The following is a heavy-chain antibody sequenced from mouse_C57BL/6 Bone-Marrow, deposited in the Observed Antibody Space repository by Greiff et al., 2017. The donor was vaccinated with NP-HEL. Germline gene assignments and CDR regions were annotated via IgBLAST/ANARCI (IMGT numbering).Heavy chain of an antibody. V-gene: IGHV2-9-1*01. Sequence: VKLMESGPGLVAPSQSLSITCTVSGFSLTSYAISWVRQPPGKGLEWLGVIWPGGGTNYNSALNSRLSISKDNSKSQVFLKMNSLQTDDTARYYCARISLDDWGQGTSGTVSS. CDR3: ARISLDD. CDR2: IWPGGGT. J-gene: IGHJ4*01. CDR1: GFSLTSYA.